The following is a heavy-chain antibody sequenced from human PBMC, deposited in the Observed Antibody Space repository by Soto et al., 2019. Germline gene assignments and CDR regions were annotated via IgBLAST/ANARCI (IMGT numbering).Heavy chain of an antibody. J-gene: IGHJ5*02. CDR2: ISAYNGNT. CDR3: ARETPGPHSKSNWFDP. D-gene: IGHD2-15*01. CDR1: GYTFTSYG. Sequence: QVQLVQSGAEVKKPGASVKVSCKASGYTFTSYGINWVRQAPGQGLEWMGWISAYNGNTNYAQKLQGRVTMTTDTSTSTAYMELRSLRSDDTAVYYCARETPGPHSKSNWFDPWGQGTLVTVSS. V-gene: IGHV1-18*01.